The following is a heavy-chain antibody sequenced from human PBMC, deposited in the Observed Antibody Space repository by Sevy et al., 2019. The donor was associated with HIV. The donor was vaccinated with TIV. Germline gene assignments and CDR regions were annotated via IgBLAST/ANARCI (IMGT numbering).Heavy chain of an antibody. CDR1: GYTFTSYD. Sequence: ASVKVSCKASGYTFTSYDINWVRQATGQGLEWMGWMNPNSGNTGYAQKFQGRVTITRTTSISTAYMELSSLRSEDTAVYYCARGSYCSSTSCHDAFDIWGQGTMVTVSS. CDR2: MNPNSGNT. V-gene: IGHV1-8*03. D-gene: IGHD2-2*01. CDR3: ARGSYCSSTSCHDAFDI. J-gene: IGHJ3*02.